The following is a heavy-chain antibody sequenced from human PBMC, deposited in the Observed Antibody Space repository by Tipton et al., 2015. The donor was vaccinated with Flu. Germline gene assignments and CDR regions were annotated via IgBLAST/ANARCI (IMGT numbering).Heavy chain of an antibody. CDR3: ARVYRDYDY. CDR2: IKQDGSER. CDR1: GFTFSDYW. J-gene: IGHJ4*02. D-gene: IGHD4-17*01. V-gene: IGHV3-7*03. Sequence: QLVQSGGGLVQPGGSLRLSCAASGFTFSDYWMAWVRQAPGKGLEWVANIKQDGSERYYVDSVKGRFTISRDDSKNALYLQMNSLRPDDTAVYYCARVYRDYDYWGQGTLVTVSS.